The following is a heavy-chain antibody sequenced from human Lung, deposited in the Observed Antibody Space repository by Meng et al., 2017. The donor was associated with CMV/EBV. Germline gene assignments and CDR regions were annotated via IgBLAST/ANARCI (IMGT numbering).Heavy chain of an antibody. CDR3: ARGGNFDP. J-gene: IGHJ5*02. Sequence: QVQVVKSGSEFKKPGASVNVSCKASGYTFSTYTINWVRQAHGRGLEWMGWISTNTGTPTYTQGFTGRFVFSLDTSVSTAYLQISSLKAEDTAVYYCARGGNFDPWGQGTLVTVSS. CDR2: ISTNTGTP. V-gene: IGHV7-4-1*02. D-gene: IGHD2/OR15-2a*01. CDR1: GYTFSTYT.